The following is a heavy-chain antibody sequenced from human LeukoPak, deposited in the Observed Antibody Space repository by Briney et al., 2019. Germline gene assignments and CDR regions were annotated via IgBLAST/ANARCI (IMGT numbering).Heavy chain of an antibody. Sequence: ASVKVSCKASGFTFASSAVQWVRQARGQRLEWIGWIVVGSGNTNYAQKFQERVTITRDMSTSTAYMELSSLRSEDTAVYYCARGNAEMATIEYWGQGTLVTVSS. J-gene: IGHJ4*02. CDR2: IVVGSGNT. CDR1: GFTFASSA. D-gene: IGHD5-24*01. V-gene: IGHV1-58*01. CDR3: ARGNAEMATIEY.